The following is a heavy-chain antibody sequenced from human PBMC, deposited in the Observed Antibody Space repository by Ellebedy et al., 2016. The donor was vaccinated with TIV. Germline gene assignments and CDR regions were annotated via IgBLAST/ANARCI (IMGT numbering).Heavy chain of an antibody. CDR3: AFARKADY. CDR1: GFSFSNYW. CDR2: VKSDGSTT. D-gene: IGHD3-10*01. V-gene: IGHV3-74*01. J-gene: IGHJ4*02. Sequence: PGGSLRLSCAASGFSFSNYWMHWVRQVPGMGLVWVSRVKSDGSTTDYADSVKGRFTISRDNAKNMVYLQMNSLRAEDTAVYFCAFARKADYWGQGTLVTVSS.